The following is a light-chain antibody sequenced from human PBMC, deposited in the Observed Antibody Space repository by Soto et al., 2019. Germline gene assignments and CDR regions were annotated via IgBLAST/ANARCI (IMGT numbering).Light chain of an antibody. Sequence: IVLTQSPDTLSLSPGERATLSCRASQSVSSTYLAWYQQKPGQAPRLLIYGASSRATGTPDRFSGSGSGTDFTLTISRLEPEDFAVYYCQHYGSSPTTFGQGTRLEIK. CDR2: GAS. CDR3: QHYGSSPTT. V-gene: IGKV3-20*01. CDR1: QSVSSTY. J-gene: IGKJ5*01.